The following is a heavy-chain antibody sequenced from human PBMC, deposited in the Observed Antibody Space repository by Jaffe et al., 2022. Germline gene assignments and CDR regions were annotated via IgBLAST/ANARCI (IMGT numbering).Heavy chain of an antibody. V-gene: IGHV4-61*02. CDR3: ARETVLRYFDRGAFDI. CDR1: GGSISSGSYY. D-gene: IGHD3-9*01. J-gene: IGHJ3*02. Sequence: QVQLQESGPGLVKPSQTLSLTCTVSGGSISSGSYYWSWIRQPAGKGLEWIGRIYTSGSTNYNPSLKSRVTISVDTSKNQFSLKLSSVTAADTAVYYCARETVLRYFDRGAFDIWGQGTMVTVSS. CDR2: IYTSGST.